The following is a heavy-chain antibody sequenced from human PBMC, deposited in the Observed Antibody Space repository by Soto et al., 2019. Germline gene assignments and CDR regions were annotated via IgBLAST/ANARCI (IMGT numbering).Heavy chain of an antibody. Sequence: GGSLRLSCAASGFTFSSYAMSWVRQAPGKGLEWVSTVSGSGGDTSYADSVKGRFTISRDNSKNTLYLHLNSLRAEDTAVYYCAKDMVRRPYDAFDIWGQGTMVTVSS. CDR1: GFTFSSYA. CDR3: AKDMVRRPYDAFDI. D-gene: IGHD3-10*01. V-gene: IGHV3-23*01. CDR2: VSGSGGDT. J-gene: IGHJ3*02.